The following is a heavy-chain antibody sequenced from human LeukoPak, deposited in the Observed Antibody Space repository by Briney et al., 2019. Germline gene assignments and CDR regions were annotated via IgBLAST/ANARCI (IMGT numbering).Heavy chain of an antibody. J-gene: IGHJ5*02. V-gene: IGHV4-59*08. CDR3: ARHWERYDYVWGSYQVHFDP. CDR2: IYYSGST. D-gene: IGHD3-16*01. Sequence: SETLSLTCTVSGGSISSYYWSWIRQPPGKGLEWIGYIYYSGSTNYNPSLKSRVTISVDTSKNQFSLKLSSVTAADTAVYYCARHWERYDYVWGSYQVHFDPWGQGTLVTVSS. CDR1: GGSISSYY.